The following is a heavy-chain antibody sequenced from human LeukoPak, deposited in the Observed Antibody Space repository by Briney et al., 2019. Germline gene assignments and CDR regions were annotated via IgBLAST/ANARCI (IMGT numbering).Heavy chain of an antibody. J-gene: IGHJ6*02. Sequence: SETLFLTCAVSGGSISSSNWWSWVRQPPGKGLEWIGEIYHSGSTNYNPSLKSRVTISVDKSKNQFSLKLSSVTAADTAVYYCARGFRYGDYYYGMDVWGQGTTVTVSS. V-gene: IGHV4-4*02. CDR3: ARGFRYGDYYYGMDV. D-gene: IGHD4-17*01. CDR1: GGSISSSNW. CDR2: IYHSGST.